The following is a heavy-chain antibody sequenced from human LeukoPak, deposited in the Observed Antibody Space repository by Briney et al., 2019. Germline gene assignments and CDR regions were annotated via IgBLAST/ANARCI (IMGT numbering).Heavy chain of an antibody. CDR2: IRYDGSNK. V-gene: IGHV3-30*02. J-gene: IGHJ5*02. CDR1: GFTFSSYG. Sequence: GGSLGLSCAASGFTFSSYGMHWVRQAPGKGLEWVAFIRYDGSNKYYADSVKGRFTISRDNSKNTLYLQMNSLRAEDTAVYYCAKDLERMVRGAKNWFDPWGQGTLVTVSS. CDR3: AKDLERMVRGAKNWFDP. D-gene: IGHD3-10*01.